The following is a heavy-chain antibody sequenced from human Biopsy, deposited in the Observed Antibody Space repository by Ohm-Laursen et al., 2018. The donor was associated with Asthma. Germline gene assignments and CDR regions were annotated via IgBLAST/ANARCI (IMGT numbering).Heavy chain of an antibody. D-gene: IGHD2-15*01. CDR3: ASPTYCSGSSCINNYYYALDV. CDR2: IIPMFGTT. J-gene: IGHJ6*02. V-gene: IGHV1-69*01. CDR1: GYTFNSAG. Sequence: SSVKVSCKSSGYTFNSAGVTWVRQAPGQGLEWMGGIIPMFGTTNYAQKFQGRVTITADESTSTAYMELSSLRSDDTAVYYCASPTYCSGSSCINNYYYALDVWGQGTTVTVS.